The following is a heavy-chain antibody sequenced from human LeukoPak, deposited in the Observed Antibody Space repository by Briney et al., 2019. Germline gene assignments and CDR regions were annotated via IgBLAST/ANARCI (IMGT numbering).Heavy chain of an antibody. J-gene: IGHJ4*02. Sequence: QAGGSLRLSCAASGFIFSSYAMSWIRQAPGKGLEWISYISGSSNIKHFADSVKGRFTISRDNAKESLYLQMDSLRAEDTAFYYCARGIFYGSGSQSFDYWGQGTLVTVSS. D-gene: IGHD3-10*01. CDR2: ISGSSNIK. V-gene: IGHV3-48*01. CDR1: GFIFSSYA. CDR3: ARGIFYGSGSQSFDY.